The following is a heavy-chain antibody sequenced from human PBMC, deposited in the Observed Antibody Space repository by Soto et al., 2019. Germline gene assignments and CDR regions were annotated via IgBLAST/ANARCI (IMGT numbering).Heavy chain of an antibody. V-gene: IGHV5-51*01. Sequence: GESLKISWKGPGHLFNNHWIGWVRQTPGKGLEWMGLIFTRDSETKTSPSFQGHVSFSVDNSINTVYLQWTSLKTTDTGIYFCARGYFDSGHGYDLWGQGTLVTVSS. CDR3: ARGYFDSGHGYDL. J-gene: IGHJ5*02. CDR1: GHLFNNHW. CDR2: IFTRDSET. D-gene: IGHD3-10*01.